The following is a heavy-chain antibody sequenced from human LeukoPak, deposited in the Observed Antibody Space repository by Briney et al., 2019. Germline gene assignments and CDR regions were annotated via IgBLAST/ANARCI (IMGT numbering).Heavy chain of an antibody. CDR3: ARARQGSVTGYLFRSTRSNWFDP. Sequence: PSETLSLTCAVYGGSFSGYYWSWIRQPPGKGLEWIGEINHSGSTNYNPSLKSRVTISVDTSKNQFSLKLSSVTAADTAVYYCARARQGSVTGYLFRSTRSNWFDPWGQGTLVTVSS. V-gene: IGHV4-34*01. J-gene: IGHJ5*02. CDR2: INHSGST. D-gene: IGHD3-9*01. CDR1: GGSFSGYY.